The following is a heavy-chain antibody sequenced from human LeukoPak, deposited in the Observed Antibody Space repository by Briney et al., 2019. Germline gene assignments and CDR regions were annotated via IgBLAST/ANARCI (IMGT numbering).Heavy chain of an antibody. Sequence: PGGSLRLSCAASGFTFSSYAMSWVRQAPGKGLEWVSTISGSGGSTYYADSVKGRFTISRDNSKNTLYLQMNSLRAEDTAVYYCANEVRFLEWLYPSYWGQGTLVTVSS. J-gene: IGHJ4*02. CDR1: GFTFSSYA. CDR3: ANEVRFLEWLYPSY. CDR2: ISGSGGST. D-gene: IGHD3-3*01. V-gene: IGHV3-23*01.